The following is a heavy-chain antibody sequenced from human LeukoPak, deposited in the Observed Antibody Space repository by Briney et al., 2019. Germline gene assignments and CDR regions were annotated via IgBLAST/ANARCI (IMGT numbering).Heavy chain of an antibody. CDR2: ISAYNGNT. Sequence: GASVKVSCKASGYTFTSYGISWVRQAPGQGLEWLGWISAYNGNTNFAQKIQGRVTMTTDTSTSTAYMELRSLRPDATAVYYCAKALSDDFWSFYQDYWGQGTLVTVSS. CDR1: GYTFTSYG. V-gene: IGHV1-18*01. D-gene: IGHD3-3*01. CDR3: AKALSDDFWSFYQDY. J-gene: IGHJ4*02.